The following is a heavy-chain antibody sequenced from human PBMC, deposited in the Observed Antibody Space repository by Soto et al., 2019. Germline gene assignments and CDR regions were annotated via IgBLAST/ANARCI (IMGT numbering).Heavy chain of an antibody. Sequence: SETLSLTCTVSSGSMSSYYWTWIRQPPGKGLEWIGYIYYTGSPKYNPSLKSRVTISADRSKNQFSLKLSSVTAADTAVYYCARGLCHSPSCSVFDYWGQGTLV. D-gene: IGHD1-26*01. CDR2: IYYTGSP. CDR1: SGSMSSYY. J-gene: IGHJ4*02. V-gene: IGHV4-59*01. CDR3: ARGLCHSPSCSVFDY.